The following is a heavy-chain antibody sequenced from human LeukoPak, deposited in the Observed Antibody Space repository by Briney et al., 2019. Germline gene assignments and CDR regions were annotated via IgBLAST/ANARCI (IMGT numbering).Heavy chain of an antibody. CDR3: AAFVWFGDRAFDY. CDR2: IVVGSGNT. CDR1: GFTFTSSA. D-gene: IGHD3-10*01. J-gene: IGHJ4*02. Sequence: SVKVSCKASGFTFTSSAVQWVRQARGQRLEWIGWIVVGSGNTNYAQKFQERVTITRDMSTSTAYMELSSLRSEDTAAYYCAAFVWFGDRAFDYWGQGTLVTVSS. V-gene: IGHV1-58*01.